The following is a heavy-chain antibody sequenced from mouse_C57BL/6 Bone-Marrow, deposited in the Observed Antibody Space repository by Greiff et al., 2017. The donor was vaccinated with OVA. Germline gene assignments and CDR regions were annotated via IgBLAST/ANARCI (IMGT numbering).Heavy chain of an antibody. V-gene: IGHV1-18*01. Sequence: EVQLQQSGPELVKPGASVKIPCKASGYTFTDYNMDWVKQSHGKSLEWIGDINPNNGGTIYNQKFKGKATLTVDKSSSTAYMELRSLASEDTAVYYCALNWAWYFDVWGTGTTVTVSS. J-gene: IGHJ1*03. CDR2: INPNNGGT. D-gene: IGHD4-1*01. CDR3: ALNWAWYFDV. CDR1: GYTFTDYN.